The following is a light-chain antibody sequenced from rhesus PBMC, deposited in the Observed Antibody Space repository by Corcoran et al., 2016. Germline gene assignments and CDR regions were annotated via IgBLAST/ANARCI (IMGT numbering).Light chain of an antibody. V-gene: IGKV1-18*01. CDR1: QGISRW. J-gene: IGKJ2*01. Sequence: DIQMTQSPSSLSASVGDKVTITCRASQGISRWLAWYQQKTGTAPDLLIYDASSLQTGVPSRFSGSGSGTDYTLTISSLQPEDFATYYCQQGYSPPYSFGQGTKVEFK. CDR3: QQGYSPPYS. CDR2: DAS.